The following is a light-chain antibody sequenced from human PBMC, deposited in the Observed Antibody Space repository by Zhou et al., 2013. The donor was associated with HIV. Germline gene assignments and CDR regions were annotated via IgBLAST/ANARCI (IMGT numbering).Light chain of an antibody. J-gene: IGKJ2*01. V-gene: IGKV3-15*01. CDR2: GAS. CDR1: QSVSNN. Sequence: EIVLTQSPGTLSLSPGERATLSCRASQSVSNNLAWYQQKPGQAPRLLIYGASSRATDIPARFSGSGSGTEFTLTISSVQSEDSAVYYCQQYNDWPYTFGQGTKLEIK. CDR3: QQYNDWPYT.